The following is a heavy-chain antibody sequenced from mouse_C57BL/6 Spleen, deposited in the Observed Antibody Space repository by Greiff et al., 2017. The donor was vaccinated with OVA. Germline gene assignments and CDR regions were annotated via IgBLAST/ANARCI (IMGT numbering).Heavy chain of an antibody. CDR3: TTTGTVDY. D-gene: IGHD4-1*01. CDR1: GYTFTDYE. CDR2: IDPETGGT. J-gene: IGHJ2*01. Sequence: VQLQQSGAELVRPGASVTLSCKASGYTFTDYEMHWVKQTPVHGLEWIGAIDPETGGTAYNQKFKGKAILTADKSSSTAYMELRSLTSEDAAVYYCTTTGTVDYWGQGTTLTVSS. V-gene: IGHV1-15*01.